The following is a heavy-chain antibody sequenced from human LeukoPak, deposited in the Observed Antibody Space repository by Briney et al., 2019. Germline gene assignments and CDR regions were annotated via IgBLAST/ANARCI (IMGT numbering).Heavy chain of an antibody. CDR1: GFTFSSYG. V-gene: IGHV3-30*03. CDR3: AREKGGFDI. CDR2: ISYDGSNK. D-gene: IGHD2-15*01. J-gene: IGHJ3*02. Sequence: GGSLRLSCAASGFTFSSYGMHWVRQAPGKGLEWVAVISYDGSNKYYADSVKGRFTISRDNSKNTLYLQMNGLRAEDTAVYYCAREKGGFDIWGQGTMVTVSS.